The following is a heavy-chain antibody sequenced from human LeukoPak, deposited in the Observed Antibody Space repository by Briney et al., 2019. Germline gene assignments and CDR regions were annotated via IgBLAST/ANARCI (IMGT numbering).Heavy chain of an antibody. Sequence: GGSLRLSCAASGFTFSSYSMNWVRQAPGKGLEWVANIKQDGSEKYYVDSVKGRFTISRDNAKNSLYLQMNSLRAEDTAVYYCARLYDSSGSPLRYYFDYWGQGTLVTVSS. CDR3: ARLYDSSGSPLRYYFDY. V-gene: IGHV3-7*01. D-gene: IGHD3-22*01. CDR2: IKQDGSEK. J-gene: IGHJ4*02. CDR1: GFTFSSYS.